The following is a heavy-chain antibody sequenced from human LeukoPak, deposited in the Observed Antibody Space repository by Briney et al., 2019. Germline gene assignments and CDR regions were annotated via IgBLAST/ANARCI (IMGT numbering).Heavy chain of an antibody. CDR1: GFSFSNYW. J-gene: IGHJ4*02. Sequence: GGSLRLSCAASGFSFSNYWMHWVRQAPGKGLVWVTRMSSDGSATYYADSVQGRFTISRDNAKNTLYLQMNSLRAEDTAMYFCAKGPNYFDSWGQGTLVTVSS. CDR3: AKGPNYFDS. CDR2: MSSDGSAT. V-gene: IGHV3-74*01.